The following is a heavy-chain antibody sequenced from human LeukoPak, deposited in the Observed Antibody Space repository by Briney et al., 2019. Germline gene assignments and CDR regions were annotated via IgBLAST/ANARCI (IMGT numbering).Heavy chain of an antibody. CDR3: ARRAGAYSHPYDY. Sequence: GGSLRLSCAASGFTFNTYWMTWVRQAPGKGLEWVANINEDGREKYYVDSVKGRIFISRDNARHSLYLQMNSLRAEDTAVYYCARRAGAYSHPYDYWGQGTLVTVSS. V-gene: IGHV3-7*03. CDR2: INEDGREK. J-gene: IGHJ4*02. CDR1: GFTFNTYW. D-gene: IGHD4/OR15-4a*01.